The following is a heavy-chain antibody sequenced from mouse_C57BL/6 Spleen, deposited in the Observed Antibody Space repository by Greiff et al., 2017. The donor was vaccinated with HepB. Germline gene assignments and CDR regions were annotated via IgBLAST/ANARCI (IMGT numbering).Heavy chain of an antibody. CDR3: AKDSSGHLAY. CDR2: ISSGSSTI. CDR1: GFTFSDYG. Sequence: EVQRVESGGGLVKPGGSLKLSCAASGFTFSDYGMHWVRQAPEKGLEWVAYISSGSSTIYYADTVKGRFTISRDNAKNTLFLQMTSLRSEDTAMYYCAKDSSGHLAYWGQGTLVTVSA. J-gene: IGHJ3*01. V-gene: IGHV5-17*01. D-gene: IGHD3-2*02.